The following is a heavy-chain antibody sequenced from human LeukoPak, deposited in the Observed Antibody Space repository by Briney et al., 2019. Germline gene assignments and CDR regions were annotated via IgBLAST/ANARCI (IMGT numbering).Heavy chain of an antibody. D-gene: IGHD2-15*01. Sequence: SETLSLTCTVSGGSISSYYWSWIRQPPGKGLEWIGYIYYSGSTNYNPSLKSRVTISVDTSENQFSLKLSSVTAADTAVYYCARSPYCSGGSCQDFDYWGQGTLVTVSS. CDR2: IYYSGST. CDR3: ARSPYCSGGSCQDFDY. J-gene: IGHJ4*02. V-gene: IGHV4-59*08. CDR1: GGSISSYY.